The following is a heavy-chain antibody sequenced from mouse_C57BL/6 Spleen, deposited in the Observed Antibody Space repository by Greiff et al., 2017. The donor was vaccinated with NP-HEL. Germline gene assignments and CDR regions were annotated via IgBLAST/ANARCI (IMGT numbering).Heavy chain of an antibody. CDR1: GFTFSDYG. J-gene: IGHJ3*01. Sequence: EVKLVESGGGLVKPGGSLKLSCAASGFTFSDYGMHWVRQAPEKGLEWVAYISSGSSTIYYADTVKGRFTISRDNAKNPLFLKMTSVRSEDTAMYYCARGGTACAYWGQVTLVTVSA. D-gene: IGHD1-2*01. CDR3: ARGGTACAY. V-gene: IGHV5-17*01. CDR2: ISSGSSTI.